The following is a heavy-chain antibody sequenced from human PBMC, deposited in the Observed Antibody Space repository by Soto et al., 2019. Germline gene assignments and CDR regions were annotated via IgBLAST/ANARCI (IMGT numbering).Heavy chain of an antibody. CDR2: VSSDGRST. J-gene: IGHJ4*02. CDR1: GFTFSTYW. V-gene: IGHV3-74*01. Sequence: GGSLRLSCAASGFTFSTYWMHWVRQAPGKGLVWVSRVSSDGRSTSYADSVKGRFTISRDNAKNTLYLQMNSLRAEDTAVYYCAREQGSGWSEFDYWGQGT. D-gene: IGHD6-19*01. CDR3: AREQGSGWSEFDY.